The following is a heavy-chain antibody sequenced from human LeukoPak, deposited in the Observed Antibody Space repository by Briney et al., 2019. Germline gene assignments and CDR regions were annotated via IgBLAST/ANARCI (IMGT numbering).Heavy chain of an antibody. D-gene: IGHD1-1*01. CDR3: ASESGTTLQGAYYYYYGMDV. CDR1: GFTFSSYG. V-gene: IGHV3-33*01. J-gene: IGHJ6*02. CDR2: IWYDGSNK. Sequence: QPGGSLRLSCAASGFTFSSYGMHWVRQAPGKGLEWVAVIWYDGSNKYYADSVKGRITISRDNSKNTLYLQMNSLRAEDTAVYYCASESGTTLQGAYYYYYGMDVWGQGTTVTVSS.